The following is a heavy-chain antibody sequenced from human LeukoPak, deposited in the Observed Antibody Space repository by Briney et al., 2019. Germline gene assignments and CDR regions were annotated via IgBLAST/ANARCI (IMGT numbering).Heavy chain of an antibody. J-gene: IGHJ6*02. CDR1: GFTFSSYD. Sequence: PGGSLRLSCAASGFTFSSYDMHWVRQATGKGLEWVSAIGTAGDTYYPGSVKGRFTISRENAKNSLYLQMNSLRAGDTAVYYCARSFGYSSGWYVDYYYGMDVWGQGTTVTVSS. V-gene: IGHV3-13*01. CDR2: IGTAGDT. D-gene: IGHD6-19*01. CDR3: ARSFGYSSGWYVDYYYGMDV.